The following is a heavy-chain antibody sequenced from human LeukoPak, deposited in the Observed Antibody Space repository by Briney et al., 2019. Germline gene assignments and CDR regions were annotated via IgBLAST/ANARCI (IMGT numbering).Heavy chain of an antibody. Sequence: KPGGSLRLSCAASGFTFDDYGMSWVRQAPGKGLEWVSAISGSGGSTYYADSVKGRFTISRDNSKNTLYLQMNSLRAEDTAVYYCAKGSPGVAAPGRGYYFDYWGQGTLVTVSS. CDR3: AKGSPGVAAPGRGYYFDY. CDR2: ISGSGGST. D-gene: IGHD6-19*01. V-gene: IGHV3-23*01. CDR1: GFTFDDYG. J-gene: IGHJ4*02.